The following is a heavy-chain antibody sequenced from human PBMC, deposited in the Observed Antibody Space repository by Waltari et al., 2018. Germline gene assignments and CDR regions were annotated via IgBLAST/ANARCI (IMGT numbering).Heavy chain of an antibody. CDR3: ARELGYCSGGSCSNNWFDP. CDR1: GYSISSGYY. Sequence: QVQLQESGPGLVKPSETLSLTCAVSGYSISSGYYWGWIRQPPGTGLEWIGSIYHSGSTYYNPSLKSRVTISVDTSKNQFSLKLSSVTAADTAVYYCARELGYCSGGSCSNNWFDPWGQGTLVTVSS. CDR2: IYHSGST. V-gene: IGHV4-38-2*02. J-gene: IGHJ5*02. D-gene: IGHD2-15*01.